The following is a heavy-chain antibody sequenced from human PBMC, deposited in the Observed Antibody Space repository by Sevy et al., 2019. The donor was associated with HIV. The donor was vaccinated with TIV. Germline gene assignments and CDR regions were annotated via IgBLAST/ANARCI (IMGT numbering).Heavy chain of an antibody. D-gene: IGHD3-22*01. CDR2: IWNDGSNK. CDR3: ARGGDFNDRSAKRDFDY. J-gene: IGHJ4*02. Sequence: SLRLSCAASGFTFSNYGMHWVRQAPGKGLEWVAVIWNDGSNKYYADSVKGRFTISRDNSKNTLYLQMNRLRVEDTAVYFCARGGDFNDRSAKRDFDYWGQGTLVTVSS. CDR1: GFTFSNYG. V-gene: IGHV3-33*01.